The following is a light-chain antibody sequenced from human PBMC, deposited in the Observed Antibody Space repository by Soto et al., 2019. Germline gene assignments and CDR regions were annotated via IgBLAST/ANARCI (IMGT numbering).Light chain of an antibody. CDR1: QSVSSSK. J-gene: IGKJ4*01. Sequence: EIVLTQSPGTLSFSPGERATLSCRASQSVSSSKLAWYQQKPGQAPRLLIYDTSSRVAGLPGRFSGSGSGTYFTLSISRLEREDCAVYFCQKDGSSPPAFCGRTKVQIK. V-gene: IGKV3-20*01. CDR2: DTS. CDR3: QKDGSSPPA.